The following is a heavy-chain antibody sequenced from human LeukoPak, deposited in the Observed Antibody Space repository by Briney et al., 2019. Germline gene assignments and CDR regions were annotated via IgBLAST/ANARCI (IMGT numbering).Heavy chain of an antibody. CDR2: ISAYNGNT. V-gene: IGHV1-18*04. CDR1: GYTVTSYG. CDR3: ARTLEALWFGEFDY. Sequence: ASVKVSCKASGYTVTSYGISWVRQAPGQGLEWMGWISAYNGNTNYAQKLQGRVTMTTDTSTSTAYMELSSLRSEDTAVYYCARTLEALWFGEFDYWGQGTLVTVSS. D-gene: IGHD3-10*01. J-gene: IGHJ4*02.